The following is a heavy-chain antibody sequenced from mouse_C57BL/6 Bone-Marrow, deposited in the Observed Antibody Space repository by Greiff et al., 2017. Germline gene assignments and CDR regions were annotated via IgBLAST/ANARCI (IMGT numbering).Heavy chain of an antibody. CDR2: IHPSDSDT. CDR1: GYTFTSYW. CDR3: AIKAFYYSGSSWYFDV. V-gene: IGHV1-74*01. Sequence: QVQLQQPGAELVKPGASVKVSCKASGYTFTSYWMHWVKQRPGQGLEWIGRIHPSDSDTNYNQKFKGKATLTVDKSSSTAYMQLSSLTSEDSAVYYCAIKAFYYSGSSWYFDVWGTEATVTVSS. J-gene: IGHJ1*03. D-gene: IGHD1-1*01.